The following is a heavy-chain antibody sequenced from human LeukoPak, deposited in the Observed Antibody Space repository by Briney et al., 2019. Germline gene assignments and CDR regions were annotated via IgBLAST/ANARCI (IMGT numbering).Heavy chain of an antibody. CDR1: GFTFRSYG. CDR2: ISYDGSNK. Sequence: QAGGSLRLSCAASGFTFRSYGMHWVRQAPGKGLEWVAVISYDGSNKYYADSVKGRFTISRDNSKSTLYLQMNSLRAEDTAVYYCAKDPPTVAPMTMVRVTDDGGQGTLVTVSS. V-gene: IGHV3-30*18. D-gene: IGHD3-10*01. CDR3: AKDPPTVAPMTMVRVTDD. J-gene: IGHJ4*02.